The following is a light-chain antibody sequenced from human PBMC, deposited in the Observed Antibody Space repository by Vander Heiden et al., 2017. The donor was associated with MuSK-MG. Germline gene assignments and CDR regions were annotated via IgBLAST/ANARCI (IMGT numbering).Light chain of an antibody. CDR1: SSDVGGYNY. J-gene: IGLJ3*02. CDR2: DVS. CDR3: CAYAGSDTGV. V-gene: IGLV2-11*01. Sequence: QSALTQPRSVSGSPGQSVTISCTGTSSDVGGYNYVSWDQQHPGKAHKLMIYDVSKRPAGVPDRFSGSKSGNTASLTISGLQAEEEGDYYCCAYAGSDTGVFGGGTKLTVL.